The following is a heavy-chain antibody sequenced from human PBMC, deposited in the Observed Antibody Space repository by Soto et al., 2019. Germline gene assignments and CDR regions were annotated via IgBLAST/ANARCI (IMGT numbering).Heavy chain of an antibody. V-gene: IGHV3-23*01. CDR3: AKASGYSYDTHFDY. D-gene: IGHD5-18*01. CDR2: ISGSGGST. Sequence: PGWSLRLSCAPSVFTFSSYAMSWVRQAPGKGLEWVSAISGSGGSTYYADSVKGRFTISRDNSKNTRYLQMNSLRAEDTAVYYCAKASGYSYDTHFDYWGQGTLVTVSS. CDR1: VFTFSSYA. J-gene: IGHJ4*02.